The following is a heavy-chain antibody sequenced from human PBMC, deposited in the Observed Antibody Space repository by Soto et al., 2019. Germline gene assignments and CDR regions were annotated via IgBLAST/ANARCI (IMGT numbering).Heavy chain of an antibody. V-gene: IGHV4-34*01. D-gene: IGHD2-15*01. J-gene: IGHJ6*02. CDR2: INYSVRT. CDR1: GESFSNDC. CDR3: ARGVVYRDVGLAYGMDV. Sequence: SETLSLTCAVYGESFSNDCWTWIRQYPGKGLEWVGEINYSVRTRYNWSLGSRVTISVYRSKNQFSLMVTAVTAEDTAVYYCARGVVYRDVGLAYGMDVWGHGTTITVS.